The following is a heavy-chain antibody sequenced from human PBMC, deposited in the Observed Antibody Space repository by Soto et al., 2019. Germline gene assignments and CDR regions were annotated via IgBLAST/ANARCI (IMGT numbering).Heavy chain of an antibody. D-gene: IGHD3-16*02. CDR1: GGSISSYY. CDR2: IYYSGST. V-gene: IGHV4-59*08. CDR3: ARRIMITFGGVIVTDYFDY. Sequence: QVQLQESGPGLVKPSETLSLTCTVSGGSISSYYWSWIRQPPGKGLEWIGYIYYSGSTNYNPSLKSGVTISVDASKNQFYLKLSSVTAADTAVYYCARRIMITFGGVIVTDYFDYWGQGTLVTVSS. J-gene: IGHJ4*02.